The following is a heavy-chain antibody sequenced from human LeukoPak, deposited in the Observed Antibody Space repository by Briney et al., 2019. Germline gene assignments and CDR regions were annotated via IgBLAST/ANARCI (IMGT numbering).Heavy chain of an antibody. CDR3: ARVSVVPAGFDP. V-gene: IGHV1-2*02. D-gene: IGHD2-2*01. CDR2: INPNSGGT. Sequence: ASVKVSCKASGYTFTGYYMHWVRQAPGQGLERMGWINPNSGGTNYAQKFQGRVTMTRDTSISTAYMELSRLRSDDTAVYYCARVSVVPAGFDPWGQGTLVTVSS. CDR1: GYTFTGYY. J-gene: IGHJ5*02.